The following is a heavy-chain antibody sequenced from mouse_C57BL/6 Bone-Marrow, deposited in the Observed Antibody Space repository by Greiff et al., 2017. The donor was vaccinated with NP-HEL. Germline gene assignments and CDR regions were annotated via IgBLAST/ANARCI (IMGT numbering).Heavy chain of an antibody. CDR3: ARGHDPYYYAMDY. D-gene: IGHD2-3*01. CDR2: INPSNGGT. Sequence: VKLQQPGTELVKPGASVKLSCKASGYTFTSYWMHWVKQRPGQGLEWIGNINPSNGGTNYNEKFKSKATLTVDKSSSTAYMQLSSLTSEDSAVYYCARGHDPYYYAMDYWGQGTSVTVSS. J-gene: IGHJ4*01. V-gene: IGHV1-53*01. CDR1: GYTFTSYW.